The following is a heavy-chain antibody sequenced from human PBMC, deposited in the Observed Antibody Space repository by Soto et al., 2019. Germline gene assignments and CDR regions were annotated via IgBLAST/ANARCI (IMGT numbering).Heavy chain of an antibody. J-gene: IGHJ4*02. V-gene: IGHV3-49*05. CDR3: TRAPGHYYYSSGYYFDY. CDR1: GFTFGDYA. CDR2: IRSKAYGGTT. Sequence: EVQLVESGGGLVKPRRSLRFSWTASGFTFGDYAMSWFRQAPGNGLEWVGFIRSKAYGGTTEYAASVKGRFTISRDDSKSIAYLQMNSLKAEDTAVYYCTRAPGHYYYSSGYYFDYWGQGTLVTVSS. D-gene: IGHD3-22*01.